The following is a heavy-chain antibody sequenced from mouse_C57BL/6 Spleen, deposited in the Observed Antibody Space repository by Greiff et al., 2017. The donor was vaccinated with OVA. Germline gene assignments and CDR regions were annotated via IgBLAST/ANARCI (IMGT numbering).Heavy chain of an antibody. D-gene: IGHD1-1*01. V-gene: IGHV5-6*01. CDR2: ISSGGSYT. J-gene: IGHJ4*01. CDR1: GFTFSSYG. Sequence: EVKLMESGGDLVKPGGSLKLSCAASGFTFSSYGMSWVRQTPDKRLEWVATISSGGSYTYYPDSVKGRFTISRDNAKNTLYLQMSSLKSEDTAMYYCARHKDYGSSLLEYAMGYWGQGTSGTVSS. CDR3: ARHKDYGSSLLEYAMGY.